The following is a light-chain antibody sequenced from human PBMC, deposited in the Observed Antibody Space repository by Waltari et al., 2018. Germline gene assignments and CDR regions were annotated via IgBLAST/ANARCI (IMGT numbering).Light chain of an antibody. J-gene: IGKJ1*01. CDR2: KAS. CDR3: QQYNYYWT. V-gene: IGKV1-5*03. CDR1: QSISSA. Sequence: DIQMTQSPPILSASVGDRVTITCRASQSISSALAWYQHKPGKAPNLLIYKASSLKSGVPSRFSGSGSGTEFTLTINSLQPDDFATYYCQQYNYYWTFGQGTKVEVK.